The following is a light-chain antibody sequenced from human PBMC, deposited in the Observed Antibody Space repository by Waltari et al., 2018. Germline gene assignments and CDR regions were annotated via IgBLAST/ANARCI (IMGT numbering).Light chain of an antibody. J-gene: IGKJ1*01. V-gene: IGKV2-30*01. Sequence: DVVMTQSPLSLPVTLGQPASISCRVSQSLLFTGGDTSLNWFHQRPGQSPRRLIYKISNRDSGVPDRFSGSGSATDFTLIISRVEAEDVGVYYCMQGTHWPPTFGQGTKVEIK. CDR1: QSLLFTGGDTS. CDR2: KIS. CDR3: MQGTHWPPT.